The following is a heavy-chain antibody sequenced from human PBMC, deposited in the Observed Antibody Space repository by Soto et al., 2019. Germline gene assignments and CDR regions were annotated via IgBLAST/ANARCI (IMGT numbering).Heavy chain of an antibody. CDR3: ARTSCGGRQGCWFDP. Sequence: GESLKISCKGSGYSFTSYWIGWVRQMPGKGLEWMGIIYPGDSDTRYSPSFQGQVTSSADKSISTAYLQWGSLKASDTAMYYCARTSCGGRQGCWFDPWGQGTLVTVSS. J-gene: IGHJ5*02. V-gene: IGHV5-51*01. D-gene: IGHD6-25*01. CDR1: GYSFTSYW. CDR2: IYPGDSDT.